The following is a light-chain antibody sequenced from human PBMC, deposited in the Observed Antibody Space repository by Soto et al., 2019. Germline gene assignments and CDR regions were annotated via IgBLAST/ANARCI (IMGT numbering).Light chain of an antibody. CDR3: SSYAGSNMGV. Sequence: QSVLTQPPSASGSPGQSVTISCTVTSSDVGGYKFVSWYQQHPGKAPKLIIYEVTQRPSGVPDRFSGSKSGNTASLIVSGLQAEDDADYYCSSYAGSNMGVFGTGTKVTVL. J-gene: IGLJ1*01. CDR2: EVT. V-gene: IGLV2-8*01. CDR1: SSDVGGYKF.